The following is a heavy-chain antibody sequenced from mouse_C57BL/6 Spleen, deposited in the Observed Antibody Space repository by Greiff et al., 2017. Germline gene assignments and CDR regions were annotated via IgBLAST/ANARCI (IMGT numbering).Heavy chain of an antibody. V-gene: IGHV1-64*01. CDR3: ARDYYGSRAMDY. D-gene: IGHD1-1*01. CDR1: GYTFTSYW. CDR2: IHPNSGST. J-gene: IGHJ4*01. Sequence: VQLQQSGAELVKPGASVKLSCKASGYTFTSYWMHWVKQRPGQGLEWIGMIHPNSGSTNYNEKFKSKATLTVDKSSSTAYMQLSSLTSEDSAVYYCARDYYGSRAMDYWGQGTSVTVSS.